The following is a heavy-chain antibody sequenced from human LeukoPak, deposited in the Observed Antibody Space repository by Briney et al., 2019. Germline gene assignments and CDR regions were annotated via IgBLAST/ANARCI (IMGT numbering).Heavy chain of an antibody. CDR1: GGSFSGYY. D-gene: IGHD3-16*02. Sequence: SSETLSLTCAVYGGSFSGYYWSWIRQPPGKGLEWIGEINHSGSTNYNPSLKSRVTISVDTSKNQFSLKLSSVTAADTAVYYCAGIMITFGGVIVMDAFDIWGQGTMVTVSS. J-gene: IGHJ3*02. CDR2: INHSGST. V-gene: IGHV4-34*01. CDR3: AGIMITFGGVIVMDAFDI.